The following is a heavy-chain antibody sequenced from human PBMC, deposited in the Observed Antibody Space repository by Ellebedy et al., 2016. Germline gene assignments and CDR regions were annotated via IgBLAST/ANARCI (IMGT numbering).Heavy chain of an antibody. V-gene: IGHV6-1*01. CDR1: GDSVSSNSAA. J-gene: IGHJ4*02. CDR3: VCFYGGY. D-gene: IGHD3-16*01. CDR2: AYYRSKWYI. Sequence: SETLSLTXAISGDSVSSNSAAWNWIRQSPSRGLEWLGRAYYRSKWYIDYAPSLKSRITIKPDTSTNRMSLQLNSVTPEDTAVYYCVCFYGGYWGQGTLVTVSS.